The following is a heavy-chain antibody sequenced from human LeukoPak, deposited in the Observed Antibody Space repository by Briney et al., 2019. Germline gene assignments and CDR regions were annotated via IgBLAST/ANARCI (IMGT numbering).Heavy chain of an antibody. CDR1: GYTFTSYA. D-gene: IGHD2-8*01. Sequence: ASVKVSCKASGYTFTSYAMNWVRQAPGQGLEWMGWINALHGNTNYAEKFQGRVTMTTDTTTTTAYMELRSLRFDGTAVYYCARDLMGMSAWFDPWGQGTLVTVSS. CDR3: ARDLMGMSAWFDP. CDR2: INALHGNT. V-gene: IGHV1-18*01. J-gene: IGHJ5*02.